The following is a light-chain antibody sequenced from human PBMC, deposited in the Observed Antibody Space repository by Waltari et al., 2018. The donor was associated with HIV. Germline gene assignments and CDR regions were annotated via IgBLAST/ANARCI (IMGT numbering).Light chain of an antibody. Sequence: IVLTQSPLSLPVIPGEPASLSCRSSQSLLHSSAFNYLDWYLQKPGQSPQLLIYLGSHRASGVSDRFSGGGSGTHFTLNLTRVEAEDVGVYFCMQSLQLPLTFGGGTKV. CDR1: QSLLHSSAFNY. V-gene: IGKV2-28*01. J-gene: IGKJ4*01. CDR2: LGS. CDR3: MQSLQLPLT.